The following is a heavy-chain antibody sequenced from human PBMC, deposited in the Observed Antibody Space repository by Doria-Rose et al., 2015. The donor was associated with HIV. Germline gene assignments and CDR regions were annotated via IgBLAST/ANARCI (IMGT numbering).Heavy chain of an antibody. D-gene: IGHD3-10*01. CDR1: GFTFSSHR. Sequence: VQLVQSGGGLVRPGGSLRLSCATSGFTFSSHRINWVRQDPGKWLEWVSSISSTSAYINYADSVRGRFTISRDNARNSLYLQMDSLRAEDTAIYYCATGVTLDYWGQGTLVTVSS. J-gene: IGHJ4*02. CDR3: ATGVTLDY. CDR2: ISSTSAYI. V-gene: IGHV3-21*01.